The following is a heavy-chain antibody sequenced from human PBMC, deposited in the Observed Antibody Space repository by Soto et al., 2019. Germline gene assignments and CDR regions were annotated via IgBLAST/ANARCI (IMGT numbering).Heavy chain of an antibody. CDR2: SSNSGTFS. Sequence: GGSLRLSCEGSGFTFSDYYISWIRQAPGKGLEWISYSSNSGTFSRYADSVKGRFSISRDNTKNLLYLQMNSLRAEDTAVYYCARSGDNYNRLDYWGQGTPVTISS. J-gene: IGHJ4*02. CDR3: ARSGDNYNRLDY. CDR1: GFTFSDYY. D-gene: IGHD1-1*01. V-gene: IGHV3-11*06.